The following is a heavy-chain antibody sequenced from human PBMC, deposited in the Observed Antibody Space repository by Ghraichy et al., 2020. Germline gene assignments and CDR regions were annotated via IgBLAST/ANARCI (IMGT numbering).Heavy chain of an antibody. J-gene: IGHJ6*02. V-gene: IGHV1-69*13. CDR3: ASREYYPHWRYYYGMDV. CDR1: GGTFSSYA. Sequence: SVKVSCKASGGTFSSYAISWVRQAPGQGLEWMGGIIPIFGTANYAQKFQGRVTITADESTSTAYMELSSLRSEDTAVYYCASREYYPHWRYYYGMDVWGQGTTVTVSS. CDR2: IIPIFGTA. D-gene: IGHD2/OR15-2a*01.